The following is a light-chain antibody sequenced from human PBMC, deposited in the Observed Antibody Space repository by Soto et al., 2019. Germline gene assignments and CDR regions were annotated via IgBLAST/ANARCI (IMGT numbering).Light chain of an antibody. V-gene: IGLV2-14*01. J-gene: IGLJ1*01. CDR1: SSDVGGYNY. CDR2: DVS. Sequence: QSVLTQPASVSGSPGQSITISCTGTSSDVGGYNYVSWYQQHPGKAPKLMIYDVSNRPSGVSNRFSGSKSGNTASLTISGLQAEDEADYYCSSYTSSSTYVFGTGTKLT. CDR3: SSYTSSSTYV.